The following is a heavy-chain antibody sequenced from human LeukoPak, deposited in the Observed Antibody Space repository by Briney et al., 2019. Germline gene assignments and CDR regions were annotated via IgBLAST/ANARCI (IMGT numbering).Heavy chain of an antibody. CDR1: EFAFSNYW. Sequence: GGSLRLSCAASEFAFSNYWMSWVRQAPGKGLEWVANIKEDGTEKNYVGSVKGRFTISRDNAKNSLYLQMNSLRAEDTAVYYCTTWGPWSHFDYWGQGTLVTGSS. CDR2: IKEDGTEK. D-gene: IGHD3-3*01. J-gene: IGHJ4*02. CDR3: TTWGPWSHFDY. V-gene: IGHV3-7*01.